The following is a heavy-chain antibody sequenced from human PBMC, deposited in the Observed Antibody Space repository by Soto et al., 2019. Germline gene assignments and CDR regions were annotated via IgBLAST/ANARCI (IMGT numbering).Heavy chain of an antibody. CDR1: GFTVSSNY. V-gene: IGHV3-66*01. CDR3: ARDGVSSSWFYFGY. Sequence: GGSLRLSCAASGFTVSSNYMSWVRQAPGKGLEWVSVIYSGGSTYYADSVKGRFTISRDNSKNTLYLQMNSLRAEDTAVYYCARDGVSSSWFYFGYWGQGTLVTVSS. D-gene: IGHD6-13*01. J-gene: IGHJ4*02. CDR2: IYSGGST.